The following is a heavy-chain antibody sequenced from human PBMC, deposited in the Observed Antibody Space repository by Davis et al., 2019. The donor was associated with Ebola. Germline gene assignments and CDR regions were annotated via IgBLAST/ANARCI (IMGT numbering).Heavy chain of an antibody. J-gene: IGHJ6*02. CDR1: GFTFSSYG. D-gene: IGHD3-3*01. CDR2: IWYDGSNK. Sequence: GESLKISCAASGFTFSSYGMHWVRQAPGKGLEWVAVIWYDGSNKYYADSVKGRFTISRDNSKNTLYLQMNSPRAEDTAVYYCARDQRPYYDFWSGYSHMDVWGQGTTVTVSS. V-gene: IGHV3-33*01. CDR3: ARDQRPYYDFWSGYSHMDV.